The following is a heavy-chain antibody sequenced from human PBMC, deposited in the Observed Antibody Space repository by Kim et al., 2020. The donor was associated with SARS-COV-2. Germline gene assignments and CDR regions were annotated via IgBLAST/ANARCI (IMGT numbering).Heavy chain of an antibody. Sequence: ASVKVSCKASGYTFTNYFIHWVRQATGQGLEWMGWINPNSGGTHYAQNFRGRVTVTRDTSITTAYMELSWLTSDDTALYYCARDRGPLRFCAGGSCYSDGYFDFWGQGTLVTVSS. V-gene: IGHV1-2*02. CDR1: GYTFTNYF. CDR2: INPNSGGT. CDR3: ARDRGPLRFCAGGSCYSDGYFDF. J-gene: IGHJ4*02. D-gene: IGHD2-15*01.